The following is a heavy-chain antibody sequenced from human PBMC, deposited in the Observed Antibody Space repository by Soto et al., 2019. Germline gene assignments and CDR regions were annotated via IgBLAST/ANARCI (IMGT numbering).Heavy chain of an antibody. J-gene: IGHJ5*02. Sequence: QVQLVESGGGVVQPGRSLRLSCAASGFTFSSYAMHWVRQAPGKGLEWVAVISYDGSNKYYADSVKGRFTISRDNSKNTLYLKMNSLRAEDTAVYYCARDQWLVPSGWFDPWGQGTLVTVSS. CDR1: GFTFSSYA. V-gene: IGHV3-30-3*01. D-gene: IGHD6-19*01. CDR2: ISYDGSNK. CDR3: ARDQWLVPSGWFDP.